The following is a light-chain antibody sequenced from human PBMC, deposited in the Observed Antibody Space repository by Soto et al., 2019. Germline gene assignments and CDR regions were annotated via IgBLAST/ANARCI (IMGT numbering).Light chain of an antibody. J-gene: IGLJ2*01. CDR2: DVS. CDR3: CSYAGSYSVI. CDR1: SSDVGGYNY. Sequence: QSALTQPRSVSGSPGQSVTISCTGASSDVGGYNYVSWYQQHPGKAPKVMIYDVSKWPSGVPDRFSGSKSGNTASLTISGLQADDEADYYCCSYAGSYSVIFGGGTKLTVL. V-gene: IGLV2-11*01.